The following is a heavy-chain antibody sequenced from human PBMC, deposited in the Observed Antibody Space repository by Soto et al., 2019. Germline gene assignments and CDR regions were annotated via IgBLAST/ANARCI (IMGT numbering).Heavy chain of an antibody. Sequence: QVQLVESGGGVVQPGRSLRLSCAASGFTFSSYAIYWVRQAPGKGLEWVAVISYDGRDKYYADSVKGRFTISRDNSENTLYLQMNSLRAEDTAVYYCARAPTMTYNYYDGMDVWVQGTTVTVSS. D-gene: IGHD4-17*01. CDR3: ARAPTMTYNYYDGMDV. CDR2: ISYDGRDK. V-gene: IGHV3-30*04. CDR1: GFTFSSYA. J-gene: IGHJ6*02.